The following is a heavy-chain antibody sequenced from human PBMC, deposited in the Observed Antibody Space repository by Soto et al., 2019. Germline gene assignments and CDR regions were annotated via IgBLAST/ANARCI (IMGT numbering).Heavy chain of an antibody. V-gene: IGHV4-39*02. D-gene: IGHD2-21*02. J-gene: IGHJ4*02. CDR3: ATYDVGTIIQDY. CDR2: IYYSERTSYNSGST. CDR1: GDSMTSSSYY. Sequence: SETLSLTCTVSGDSMTSSSYYWGWIRQPPGKGLEWIGSIYYSERTSYNSGSTYYNPSLKSRVTISGDTSKNHFSLELSSVTAADTAVYYCATYDVGTIIQDYWGQGTLVTVSS.